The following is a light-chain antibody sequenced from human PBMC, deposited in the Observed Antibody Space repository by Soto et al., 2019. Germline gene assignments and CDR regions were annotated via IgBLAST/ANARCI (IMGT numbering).Light chain of an antibody. J-gene: IGKJ1*01. CDR1: QRISSY. Sequence: DIQMTQSPSSLSASVGDRVTITCRASQRISSYLNWYQQKPGKAPKLLIYAASSLQSGVPSRFSGSGSGTDFTLTISSLQPEDFAAYYCKQSYSTPWTFGQGTKVEIQ. CDR3: KQSYSTPWT. V-gene: IGKV1-39*01. CDR2: AAS.